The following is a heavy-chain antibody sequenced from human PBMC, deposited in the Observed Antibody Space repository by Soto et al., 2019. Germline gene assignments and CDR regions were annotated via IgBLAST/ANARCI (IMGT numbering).Heavy chain of an antibody. CDR2: IYYSGST. V-gene: IGHV4-30-2*05. D-gene: IGHD5-12*01. CDR1: GGSISSGGYS. J-gene: IGHJ5*02. Sequence: PSETLSLTCAVSGGSISSGGYSWSWIRQPPGKGLEWIGYIYYSGSTYYNPSLKSRVTISVDTSKNQFSLKLSSVTAADTAVYYCARVYAHIVATIVYWFDPWGQGTLVTV. CDR3: ARVYAHIVATIVYWFDP.